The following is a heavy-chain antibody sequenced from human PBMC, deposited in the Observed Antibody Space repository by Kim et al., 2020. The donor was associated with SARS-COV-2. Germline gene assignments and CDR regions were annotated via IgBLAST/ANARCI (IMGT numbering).Heavy chain of an antibody. CDR1: GFFVSNTY. CDR2: IYTGATT. Sequence: GGSLRLSCAASGFFVSNTYLSWVRQAPGKGLEWVSVIYTGATTYYADSVRGRFTISRDNSRNTVYLQMNSLRAEDTAVDYCARLGPVTATYYYGMDVWG. J-gene: IGHJ6*02. V-gene: IGHV3-53*01. D-gene: IGHD2-21*02. CDR3: ARLGPVTATYYYGMDV.